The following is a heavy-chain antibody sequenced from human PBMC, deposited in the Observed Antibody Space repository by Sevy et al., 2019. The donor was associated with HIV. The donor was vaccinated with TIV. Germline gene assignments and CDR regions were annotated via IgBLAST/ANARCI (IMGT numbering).Heavy chain of an antibody. D-gene: IGHD5-12*01. V-gene: IGHV5-51*01. Sequence: GESLKISCKGSGYSFTSYWIGWVRQMPGKGLGWMGIIYPGDSDTRYSQSFQGQVTISADKSISPAYLQGSSLKASDTAMYYCARGRRDGYNPKWAFDIWGQGTMVTVSS. CDR2: IYPGDSDT. J-gene: IGHJ3*02. CDR3: ARGRRDGYNPKWAFDI. CDR1: GYSFTSYW.